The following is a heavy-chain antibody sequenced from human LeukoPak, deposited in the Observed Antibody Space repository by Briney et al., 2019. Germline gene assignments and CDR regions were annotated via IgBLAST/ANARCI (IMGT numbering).Heavy chain of an antibody. CDR3: ARDCCLKYSSGN. J-gene: IGHJ4*02. CDR2: ISGSGGST. V-gene: IGHV3-23*01. CDR1: GFTFSSYA. Sequence: GGSLRLSCAASGFTFSSYAMSWVRQAPGKGLEWVSAISGSGGSTYYADSVKGRFTISRDNSKNTLYLQMNSLRVEDTAVYYCARDCCLKYSSGNWGQGTLVNVSP. D-gene: IGHD5-18*01.